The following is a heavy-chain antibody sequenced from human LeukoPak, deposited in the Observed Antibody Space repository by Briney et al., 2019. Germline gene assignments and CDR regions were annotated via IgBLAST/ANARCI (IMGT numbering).Heavy chain of an antibody. CDR1: GFTFASYA. V-gene: IGHV3-23*01. D-gene: IGHD2-2*01. CDR3: AKVYSPIAAAAMTPYDAFDI. CDR2: ISRSGGST. J-gene: IGHJ3*02. Sequence: PGGSLRLSCAASGFTFASYAMSWVRQAPGKGLEWVSTISRSGGSTNYANSVKGRFTISRDNSKNMLYLQMNSLRVEDTAVYYCAKVYSPIAAAAMTPYDAFDIWGQGTMVTVSS.